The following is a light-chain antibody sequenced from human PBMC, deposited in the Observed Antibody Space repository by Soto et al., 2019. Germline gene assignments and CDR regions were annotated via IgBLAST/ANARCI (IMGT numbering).Light chain of an antibody. V-gene: IGLV2-23*01. CDR1: SSDVGSYKL. J-gene: IGLJ3*02. CDR3: CSYAGSSNV. CDR2: EGS. Sequence: QSVLTQPASVSGSPGQSITISCTGTSSDVGSYKLVSWYQQHPGKAPKLMIYEGSKRPSGVSNRFSGSKSGNTASLTISGLQAEDEADYYCCSYAGSSNVFGGGTKLTVL.